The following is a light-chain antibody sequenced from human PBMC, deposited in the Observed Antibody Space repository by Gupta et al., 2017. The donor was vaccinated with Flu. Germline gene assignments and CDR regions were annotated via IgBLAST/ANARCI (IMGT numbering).Light chain of an antibody. CDR2: DAS. CDR1: QRVSTY. Sequence: EIVLTQSPATLSLSPGERATLSCRASQRVSTYLAWYQQKPGQAPRLLIHDASNRATGIPDRFSGSGSGTDFTLTISSLEPEDFAVYYCQQRSNWPPEDTFGQGTKLEIK. J-gene: IGKJ2*01. CDR3: QQRSNWPPEDT. V-gene: IGKV3-11*01.